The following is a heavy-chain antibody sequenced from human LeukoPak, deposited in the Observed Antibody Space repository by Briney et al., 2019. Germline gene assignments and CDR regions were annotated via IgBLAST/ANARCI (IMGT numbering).Heavy chain of an antibody. V-gene: IGHV4-59*08. CDR3: ARHADIRGWFGELLFSYGMDV. CDR1: GGSISSYY. CDR2: IYYSGST. J-gene: IGHJ6*02. Sequence: PSETLSLTCTVSGGSISSYYWSWIRQPPGKGLEWIGYIYYSGSTNYNPSLKSRVTISVDTSKNQFSLKPSSVTAADTAVYYCARHADIRGWFGELLFSYGMDVWGQGTTVTVSS. D-gene: IGHD3-10*01.